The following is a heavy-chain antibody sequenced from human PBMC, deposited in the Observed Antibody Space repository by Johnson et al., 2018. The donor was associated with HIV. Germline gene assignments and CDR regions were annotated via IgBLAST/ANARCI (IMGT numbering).Heavy chain of an antibody. CDR3: AIIPPGGAGKGADAFDI. D-gene: IGHD1-26*01. J-gene: IGHJ3*02. CDR1: GFTFSSYA. Sequence: VQLVESGGGVVQPGRSLRLSCAASGFTFSSYAMSWVRQAPGKGLEWVSAISGSGGSTYYADSVKGRFTISRDNSKNTLYLQMNSLRAEDTAVYYCAIIPPGGAGKGADAFDIWGQGTMVTVSS. CDR2: ISGSGGST. V-gene: IGHV3-23*04.